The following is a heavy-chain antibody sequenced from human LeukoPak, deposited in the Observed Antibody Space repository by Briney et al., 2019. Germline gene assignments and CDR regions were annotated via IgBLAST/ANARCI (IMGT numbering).Heavy chain of an antibody. CDR1: GGSISSYY. CDR2: IYTSGST. J-gene: IGHJ6*03. V-gene: IGHV4-4*07. D-gene: IGHD3-22*01. CDR3: ARGSSGPYYYYYMDV. Sequence: SETLSLTCTFSGGSISSYYRSWIRQPAGKGLEWIGRIYTSGSTNYNPSLKSRVTISVDTSKNQFSLKLSSVTAADTAVYYCARGSSGPYYYYYMDVWGKGTTVTISS.